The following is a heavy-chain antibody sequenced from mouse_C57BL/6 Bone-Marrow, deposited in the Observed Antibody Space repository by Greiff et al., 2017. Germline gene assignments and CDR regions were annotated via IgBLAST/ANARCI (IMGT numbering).Heavy chain of an antibody. V-gene: IGHV5-17*01. CDR1: GFTFSDYG. Sequence: EVKLMESGGGLVKPGGSLKLSCAASGFTFSDYGMHWVRQAPEKGLEWVAYISSGSSTIYYADTVKGRFTISRDNAKNTLFLQMTSLRSEDTAMYYFACPVSDGYSFDYWGQGTLVTVSA. D-gene: IGHD2-3*01. J-gene: IGHJ3*01. CDR3: ACPVSDGYSFDY. CDR2: ISSGSSTI.